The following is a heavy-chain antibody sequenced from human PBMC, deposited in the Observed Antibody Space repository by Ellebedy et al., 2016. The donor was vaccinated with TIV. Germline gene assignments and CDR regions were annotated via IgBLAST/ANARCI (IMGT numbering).Heavy chain of an antibody. CDR3: AKSAVLAYDSHDYSHFDC. Sequence: PGGSLRLSCAGSGLTFSNYVMSWVRQAPGKGLEWVSAIRGGGTATSYADSVKGRFTISGDISKNTLYLQMNSLRADDTAVYYCAKSAVLAYDSHDYSHFDCWGQGALVTVSS. D-gene: IGHD3-22*01. J-gene: IGHJ4*02. CDR1: GLTFSNYV. V-gene: IGHV3-23*01. CDR2: IRGGGTAT.